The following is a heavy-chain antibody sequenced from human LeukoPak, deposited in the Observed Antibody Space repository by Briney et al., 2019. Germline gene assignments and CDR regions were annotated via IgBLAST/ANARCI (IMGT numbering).Heavy chain of an antibody. V-gene: IGHV4-4*07. CDR2: IYTSGST. Sequence: SETLSLTCTVSGGSISSYYWSWIRQPAGKGLEWVGRIYTSGSTNYYPSLQSRVTISVDTSNNQLSLKLSSVTAADTAVYYCARERLAIVRGVIPKEAWGWFDPWGQGTLVTVSS. CDR1: GGSISSYY. D-gene: IGHD3-10*01. CDR3: ARERLAIVRGVIPKEAWGWFDP. J-gene: IGHJ5*02.